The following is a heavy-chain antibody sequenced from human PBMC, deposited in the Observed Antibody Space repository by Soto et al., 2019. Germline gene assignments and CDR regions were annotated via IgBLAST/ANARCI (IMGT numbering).Heavy chain of an antibody. Sequence: QVQLVQSGAEVKKPGSSVKVSCKASGGTFSSYAISWVRQAPGQGLERMGGIIPIFGTANYAQKFQGRVTITADESTSTAYMELSSLRSEDTAVYYCAREGTDCSGGSCYGGYWGQGTLVTVSS. CDR2: IIPIFGTA. D-gene: IGHD2-15*01. V-gene: IGHV1-69*12. CDR1: GGTFSSYA. J-gene: IGHJ4*02. CDR3: AREGTDCSGGSCYGGY.